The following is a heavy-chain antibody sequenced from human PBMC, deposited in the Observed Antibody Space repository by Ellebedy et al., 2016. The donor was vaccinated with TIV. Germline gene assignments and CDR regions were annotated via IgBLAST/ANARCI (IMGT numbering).Heavy chain of an antibody. V-gene: IGHV3-30*02. CDR3: AKKREYDGNSLDN. Sequence: SCKASGFTFTSFGISWVRQAPSKGLEWVAFTRYDESRRYYAESVKGRFTISRDNSKNTLYLQMNSLRVEDTAVYYCAKKREYDGNSLDNWGQGTLVSVSS. CDR1: GFTFTSFG. J-gene: IGHJ4*02. D-gene: IGHD1-1*01. CDR2: TRYDESRR.